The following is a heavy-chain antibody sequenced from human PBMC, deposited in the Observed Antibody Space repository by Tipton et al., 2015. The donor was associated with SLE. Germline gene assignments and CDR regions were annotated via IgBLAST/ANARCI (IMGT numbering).Heavy chain of an antibody. Sequence: LRLSCSVSGGSITNSYWTWIRQPPGKRLEWIGAIFYTGSTHYNPSPTSRATISLDTSKSHFSLRLTSVSAADTAVYFCARRVPHRYYFDLWGRGTLVTVSS. CDR3: ARRVPHRYYFDL. J-gene: IGHJ2*01. CDR1: GGSITNSY. CDR2: IFYTGST. V-gene: IGHV4-59*01. D-gene: IGHD1-26*01.